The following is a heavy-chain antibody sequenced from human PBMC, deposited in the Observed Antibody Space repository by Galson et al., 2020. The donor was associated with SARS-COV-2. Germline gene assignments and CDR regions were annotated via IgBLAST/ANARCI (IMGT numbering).Heavy chain of an antibody. Sequence: GESLKISCAASGFTFSSYAMHWVRQAPGKGLEWVAVISYDGSNKYYADSVKGRFTISRDNSKNTLYLQMNSLRAEDTAVYYGARGGSHAGRFDYWGQGTLVTVSS. CDR1: GFTFSSYA. D-gene: IGHD3-16*01. V-gene: IGHV3-30*04. J-gene: IGHJ4*02. CDR3: ARGGSHAGRFDY. CDR2: ISYDGSNK.